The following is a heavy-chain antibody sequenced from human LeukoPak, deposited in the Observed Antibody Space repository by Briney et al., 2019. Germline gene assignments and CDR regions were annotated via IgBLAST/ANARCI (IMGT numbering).Heavy chain of an antibody. V-gene: IGHV3-53*01. Sequence: GGSLRLSCAASGFAVSSNYMSWVRQTPGKGLEWVSLIYSGGSTHYADSVKGRFTISRDNSKNTLYLQMNSLRAEDTAVYYCARAICSGGKCYFDYWGQGTLVTVSS. CDR2: IYSGGST. J-gene: IGHJ4*02. CDR3: ARAICSGGKCYFDY. CDR1: GFAVSSNY. D-gene: IGHD2-15*01.